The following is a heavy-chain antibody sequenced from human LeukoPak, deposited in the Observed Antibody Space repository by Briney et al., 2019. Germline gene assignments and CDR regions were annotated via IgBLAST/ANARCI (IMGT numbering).Heavy chain of an antibody. CDR3: ARGADYDILTGYMDV. J-gene: IGHJ6*03. CDR2: MNEYGSDI. CDR1: GFTFRSYS. Sequence: GGSLRLSCAASGFTFRSYSMSWVRQAPGKGLEWVAKMNEYGSDIFYVDSVKGRFTISRANAKNSLYLEMNSLRAEDTAVYYCARGADYDILTGYMDVWGKGTTVTVSS. D-gene: IGHD3-9*01. V-gene: IGHV3-7*01.